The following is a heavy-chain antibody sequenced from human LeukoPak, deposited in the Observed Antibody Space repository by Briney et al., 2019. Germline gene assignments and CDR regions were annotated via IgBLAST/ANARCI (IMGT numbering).Heavy chain of an antibody. J-gene: IGHJ4*02. Sequence: TPSETLSLTCTVSGGSISSGSYYWSWIRQPAGKGLEWIGRIYTSGSTNYNPSLKSRVTISVDTSKNQFSLKLSSVTAADTAVYYCARDLSVYYFDYWGQGTLVTVSS. V-gene: IGHV4-61*02. CDR3: ARDLSVYYFDY. D-gene: IGHD5/OR15-5a*01. CDR2: IYTSGST. CDR1: GGSISSGSYY.